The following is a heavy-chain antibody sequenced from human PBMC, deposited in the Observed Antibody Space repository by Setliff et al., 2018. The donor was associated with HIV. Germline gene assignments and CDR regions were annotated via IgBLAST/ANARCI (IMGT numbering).Heavy chain of an antibody. CDR3: ARRGDYYYDSSGAGGAFDI. J-gene: IGHJ3*02. D-gene: IGHD3-22*01. CDR2: IYYSGST. Sequence: SETLSLTCTVSGVSIRSSTYYWGWIRQPPGKGLEWIGSIYYSGSTYYTPSLNSRVTISVDTPKNYFSLRLSSVTAADTAVYSCARRGDYYYDSSGAGGAFDIWGQGTMVTVSS. CDR1: GVSIRSSTYY. V-gene: IGHV4-39*01.